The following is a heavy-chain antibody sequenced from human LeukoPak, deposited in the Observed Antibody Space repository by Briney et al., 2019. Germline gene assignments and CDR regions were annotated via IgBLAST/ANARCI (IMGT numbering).Heavy chain of an antibody. D-gene: IGHD3-9*01. CDR2: ISSSSSYI. CDR1: GFTFSSYS. CDR3: ARDRREDYDILTGLGFSYYYGMDV. J-gene: IGHJ6*02. V-gene: IGHV3-21*01. Sequence: GGPLRLSCAASGFTFSSYSMNWVRQAPGKGLEWVSSISSSSSYIYYADSVKGRFTISRDNAKNSLYLQMNSLRAEDTAVYYCARDRREDYDILTGLGFSYYYGMDVWGQGTTVTVSS.